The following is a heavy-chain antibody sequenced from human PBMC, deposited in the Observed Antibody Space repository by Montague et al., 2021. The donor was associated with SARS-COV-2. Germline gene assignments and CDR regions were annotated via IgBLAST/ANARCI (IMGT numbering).Heavy chain of an antibody. V-gene: IGHV3-23*03. CDR2: IYSGGSDS. CDR1: GFPFNYYV. Sequence: SLSLSFSASGFPFNYYVMSWVRQAPGKGLEWVSVIYSGGSDSYFADSVEGRFTVSRDNSKSTHYLHMHSLGVDDTAVYYCARAGDSAHFYFDSWGQGTLVTVSS. CDR3: ARAGDSAHFYFDS. J-gene: IGHJ4*02. D-gene: IGHD1-26*01.